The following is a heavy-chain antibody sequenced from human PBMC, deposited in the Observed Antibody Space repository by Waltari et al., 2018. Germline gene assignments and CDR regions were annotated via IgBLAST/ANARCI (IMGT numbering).Heavy chain of an antibody. CDR2: IRYDGSNK. J-gene: IGHJ4*02. D-gene: IGHD4-17*01. Sequence: QVQLVESGGGVVQPGGSLRLSCAASGFPFSSYGMHWVRQAPGKGLEWVACIRYDGSNKYYADAVKGRFTISRDNSKNTLYLQMNSRRAEDTAVYYCARLYDYGDYVDYWGQGTLVTVAS. V-gene: IGHV3-30*02. CDR1: GFPFSSYG. CDR3: ARLYDYGDYVDY.